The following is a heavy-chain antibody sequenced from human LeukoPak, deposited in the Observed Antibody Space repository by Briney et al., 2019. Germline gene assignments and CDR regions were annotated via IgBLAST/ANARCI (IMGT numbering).Heavy chain of an antibody. Sequence: GGSLRLSCAASGFTFSDYYMSWIRQAPGKGLEWVSYISSSGSTIYYADSVKGRFTISRDNAKNSLYLQMNSLRAKDTAVYYCARCSSFLPAALDVWGQGTTVTVSS. V-gene: IGHV3-11*01. CDR2: ISSSGSTI. D-gene: IGHD2-2*01. CDR1: GFTFSDYY. J-gene: IGHJ6*02. CDR3: ARCSSFLPAALDV.